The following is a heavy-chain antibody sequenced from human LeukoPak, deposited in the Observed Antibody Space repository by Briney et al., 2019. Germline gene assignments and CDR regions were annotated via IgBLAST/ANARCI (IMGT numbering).Heavy chain of an antibody. V-gene: IGHV3-30*18. Sequence: GGSLRLSCAASGFTFSSYGMHWVRQAPGKGLEWVAVISYDGSNKYYADSVKGRFTISRDNSKNTPYLQMNSLRAEDTAVYYCAKEQEEMATTAFDYWGQGTLVTVSS. D-gene: IGHD5-24*01. J-gene: IGHJ4*02. CDR1: GFTFSSYG. CDR3: AKEQEEMATTAFDY. CDR2: ISYDGSNK.